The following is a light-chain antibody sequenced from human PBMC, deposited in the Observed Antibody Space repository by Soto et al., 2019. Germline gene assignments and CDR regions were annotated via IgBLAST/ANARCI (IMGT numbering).Light chain of an antibody. CDR2: DVS. CDR3: SSYTSSSLYV. CDR1: SSNIGGNS. Sequence: QSVLTQPPSVSAAPGQKVTISCSGSSSNIGGNSVSWYQQLPGTAPKLMIYDVSDRPSGVSNRFSGSKSGNTASLTISGLQAEDEADYYCSSYTSSSLYVFXTGTKVTVL. J-gene: IGLJ1*01. V-gene: IGLV2-14*01.